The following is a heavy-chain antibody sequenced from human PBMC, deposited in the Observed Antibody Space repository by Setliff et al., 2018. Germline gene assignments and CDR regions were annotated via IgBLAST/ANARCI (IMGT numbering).Heavy chain of an antibody. D-gene: IGHD1-26*01. CDR2: IYYSGGT. CDR3: ARDYRAFYGMDV. J-gene: IGHJ6*02. V-gene: IGHV4-59*01. Sequence: PSETLSLTCTVSGGSISSYYWSWIRQPPGKGLEWIGYIYYSGGTNYNPSLKSRVTISVDTSKNQFSLKLSSVTAADTAVYYCARDYRAFYGMDVWGQGTTVTVSS. CDR1: GGSISSYY.